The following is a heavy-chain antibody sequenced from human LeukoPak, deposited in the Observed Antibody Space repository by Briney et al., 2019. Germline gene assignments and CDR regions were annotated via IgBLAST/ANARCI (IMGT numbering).Heavy chain of an antibody. CDR2: IYYSGST. V-gene: IGHV4-59*01. CDR1: GGSISSYY. Sequence: SETLSLTCIVSGGSISSYYWSWIRQPPGKGLEWIGYIYYSGSTNYNPSLKSRVTISVDTSKNQFSLKLSSVTAADTAVYYCAREWRCFDYWGQGTLVTVSS. D-gene: IGHD5-24*01. CDR3: AREWRCFDY. J-gene: IGHJ4*02.